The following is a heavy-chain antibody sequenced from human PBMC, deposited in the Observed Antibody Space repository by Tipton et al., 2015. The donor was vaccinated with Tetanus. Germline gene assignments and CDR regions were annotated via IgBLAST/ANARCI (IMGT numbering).Heavy chain of an antibody. CDR2: ISAYTGNT. Sequence: QLVQSGAEVKKPGASVKVSCKASGYTFTSYGISWVRQATGQGLEWMGWISAYTGNTNYAQKLQGRVTMTTDTSTSPAYMELRSLRSDDTAVYYCARVITLNYYDSSGYQDAFDIWGQGTMVTVSS. D-gene: IGHD3-22*01. CDR1: GYTFTSYG. J-gene: IGHJ3*02. V-gene: IGHV1-18*04. CDR3: ARVITLNYYDSSGYQDAFDI.